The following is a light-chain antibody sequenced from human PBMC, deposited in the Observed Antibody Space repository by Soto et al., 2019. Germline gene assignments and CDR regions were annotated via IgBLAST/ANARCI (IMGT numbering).Light chain of an antibody. J-gene: IGKJ1*01. CDR2: KAS. CDR1: QSIRSW. Sequence: DIQMTQSPSTLSACVGDRVIITCRASQSIRSWLAWYQQKPGKAPKLLIYKASSLESGVPSRFSGSGSGTEFTLTISSLQPDDFATYYCQQYNSYSTFGQGTKVEIK. V-gene: IGKV1-5*03. CDR3: QQYNSYST.